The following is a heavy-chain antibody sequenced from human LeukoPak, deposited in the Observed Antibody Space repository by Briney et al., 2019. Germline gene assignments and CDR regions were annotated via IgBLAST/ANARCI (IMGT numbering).Heavy chain of an antibody. Sequence: HGESLKISCKGSVNSFTSYWIGWVRQMPGKGLEWMGIIYPGDSNARYSPSFEGQVTIPADKSISTAYLQWSSLKASDTAMYYCARLDSGGYYYSNYWGQGTLVTVSS. CDR2: IYPGDSNA. D-gene: IGHD3-22*01. CDR3: ARLDSGGYYYSNY. J-gene: IGHJ4*02. V-gene: IGHV5-51*01. CDR1: VNSFTSYW.